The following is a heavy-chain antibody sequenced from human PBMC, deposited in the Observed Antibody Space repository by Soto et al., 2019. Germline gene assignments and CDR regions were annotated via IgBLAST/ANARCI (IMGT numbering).Heavy chain of an antibody. J-gene: IGHJ4*02. V-gene: IGHV3-23*01. D-gene: IGHD2-15*01. CDR1: GFTFSSYA. CDR3: AKDCAEAGGGSCKLFDY. Sequence: GGSLRLSCAASGFTFSSYAMSWVRQAPGKGLEWVSAISGSGGSTYYADSVKGRFTISRDNSKNTLYLQMNSLRAEDTAVYYCAKDCAEAGGGSCKLFDYWGQGTLVTVSS. CDR2: ISGSGGST.